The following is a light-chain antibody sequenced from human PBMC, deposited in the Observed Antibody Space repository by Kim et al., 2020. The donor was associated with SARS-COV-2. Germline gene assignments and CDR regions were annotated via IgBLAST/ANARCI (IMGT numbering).Light chain of an antibody. CDR3: QHYDNLP. CDR1: QDISNY. CDR2: GAS. Sequence: LSASVGDSVTITCQARQDISNYLNWYQQKPGKAPKVLIYGASNMETGVPSRFSGSGSGTDFTFTISSLQPEDIATYYCQHYDNLPFGGGTKVDIK. J-gene: IGKJ4*01. V-gene: IGKV1-33*01.